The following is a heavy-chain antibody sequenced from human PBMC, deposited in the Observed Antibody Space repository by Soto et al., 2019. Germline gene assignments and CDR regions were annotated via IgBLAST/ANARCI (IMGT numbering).Heavy chain of an antibody. CDR1: GGSFSGYY. V-gene: IGHV4-34*01. J-gene: IGHJ2*01. D-gene: IGHD3-16*01. CDR2: INHSGST. CDR3: ASGVPVYDYVWGTSDWYFDL. Sequence: QVQLQQWGAGLLKPSETLSLTCAVYGGSFSGYYWSWIRQPPGKGLEWIGEINHSGSTNYNPSLKSRVTISVEPCRNQFSLKLSSVTAADTAVYYCASGVPVYDYVWGTSDWYFDLWGRGTLVTVSS.